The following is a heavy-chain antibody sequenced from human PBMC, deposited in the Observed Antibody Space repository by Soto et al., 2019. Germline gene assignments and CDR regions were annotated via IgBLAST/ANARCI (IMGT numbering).Heavy chain of an antibody. Sequence: SETLSLTCTVSGGSISSSSYYWGWIRQPPGKGLEWIGSIYYSGNTYYNPSLKSRVTISVDTAKNQFSLKLSSVTAADTAVYYCARQYYFGSGSYYNRLFDFWGQGTPVPVSS. V-gene: IGHV4-39*01. CDR3: ARQYYFGSGSYYNRLFDF. D-gene: IGHD3-10*01. CDR2: IYYSGNT. CDR1: GGSISSSSYY. J-gene: IGHJ1*01.